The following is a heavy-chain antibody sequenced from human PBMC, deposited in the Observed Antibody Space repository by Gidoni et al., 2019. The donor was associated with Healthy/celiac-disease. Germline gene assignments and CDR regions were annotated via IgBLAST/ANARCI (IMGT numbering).Heavy chain of an antibody. CDR3: AKGPGDSPLSHSSGWYFRY. V-gene: IGHV3-23*01. CDR2: ISGSGGST. Sequence: EVQLLESGGGLVQPGGSLRLSCAASGFTFSSYAMSWVRQAPGKGLEWVSAISGSGGSTYYADSVKGRFTISRDNSKNTLYLQMNSLRAEDTAVYYCAKGPGDSPLSHSSGWYFRYWGQGTLVTVSS. J-gene: IGHJ4*02. D-gene: IGHD6-19*01. CDR1: GFTFSSYA.